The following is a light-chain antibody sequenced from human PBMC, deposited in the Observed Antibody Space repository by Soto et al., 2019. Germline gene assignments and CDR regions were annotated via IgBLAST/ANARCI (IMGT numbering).Light chain of an antibody. V-gene: IGLV2-14*01. Sequence: QSALTQPASVSGSPGQSITISCTGTNSDVGGYNYVSWYQQHPGKAPKLMIYEVSNRPSGVSNRFSGSKSGNTASLTISGLQAEDEADYYCSSYTRSSTHVVFGGGTKLTVL. CDR2: EVS. CDR1: NSDVGGYNY. CDR3: SSYTRSSTHVV. J-gene: IGLJ2*01.